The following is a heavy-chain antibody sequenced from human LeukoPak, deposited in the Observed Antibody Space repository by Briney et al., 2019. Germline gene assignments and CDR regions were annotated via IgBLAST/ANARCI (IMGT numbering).Heavy chain of an antibody. J-gene: IGHJ6*03. V-gene: IGHV4-59*08. CDR3: ARRDSSGVNCYADV. Sequence: SLSLTRILSLGSIRSYFRSGVRPPPGQGVNWIGYIYFSGTTNYNPSLKSRVTISVAASKNQFSLNLSSVTGADTAVYYCARRDSSGVNCYADVWGKGITVSVSS. D-gene: IGHD3-22*01. CDR1: LGSIRSYF. CDR2: IYFSGTT.